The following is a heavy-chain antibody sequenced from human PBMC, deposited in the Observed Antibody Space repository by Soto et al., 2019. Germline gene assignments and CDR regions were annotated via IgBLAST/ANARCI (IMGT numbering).Heavy chain of an antibody. Sequence: WTWIRQHPGKGLEWIGYIYYSGITYYNPSLKSRVTISVDTSKNQFSLKLSSVTAADTAVYDCAREPLDWGQGTLVTVSS. CDR3: AREPLD. V-gene: IGHV4-31*02. CDR2: IYYSGIT. J-gene: IGHJ4*02.